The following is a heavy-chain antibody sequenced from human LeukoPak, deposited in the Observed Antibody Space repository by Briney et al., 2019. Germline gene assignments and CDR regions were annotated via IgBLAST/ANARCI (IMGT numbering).Heavy chain of an antibody. V-gene: IGHV1-69*05. D-gene: IGHD4-17*01. J-gene: IGHJ4*02. CDR3: ARDKDTYGDQGVYFDY. CDR2: IIPIFGTI. Sequence: SVKVSCKASGGTFINYAINWVRQAPGQGLEWMGRIIPIFGTINYAQKFQGRVTIITDEFTSTAYMELSSLRSEDTAMYYCARDKDTYGDQGVYFDYWGQGTLVTVSS. CDR1: GGTFINYA.